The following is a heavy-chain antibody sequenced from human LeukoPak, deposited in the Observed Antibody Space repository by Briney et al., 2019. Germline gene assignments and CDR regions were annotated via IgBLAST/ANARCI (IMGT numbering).Heavy chain of an antibody. J-gene: IGHJ5*02. Sequence: ASVKVSCKASGYTFTSYGISWVRQAPGQGLEWMGWISAYNGNTNYAQKPQGRVTMTTDTSTSTAYMELRSLRSDDTAVYYCARGRGARGYSYYTGQENWFDPWGQGTLVTVSS. CDR3: ARGRGARGYSYYTGQENWFDP. CDR1: GYTFTSYG. CDR2: ISAYNGNT. D-gene: IGHD5-18*01. V-gene: IGHV1-18*04.